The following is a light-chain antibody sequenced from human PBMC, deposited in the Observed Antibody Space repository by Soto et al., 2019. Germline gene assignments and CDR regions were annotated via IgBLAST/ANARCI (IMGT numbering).Light chain of an antibody. J-gene: IGKJ4*01. CDR3: QQFSSYPLT. Sequence: EIVLTQSPGTLSLSPVQRATLSCMASQSVSSNYLAWYQQKPGQAPRLLIHGASSRATAIPDRFSGGGSGTDFTLTISRLEPEDFAVYYCQQFSSYPLTFGGGTKVDIK. CDR2: GAS. V-gene: IGKV3-20*01. CDR1: QSVSSNY.